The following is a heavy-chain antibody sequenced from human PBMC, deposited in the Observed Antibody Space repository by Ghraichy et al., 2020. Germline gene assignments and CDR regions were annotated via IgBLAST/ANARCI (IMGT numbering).Heavy chain of an antibody. J-gene: IGHJ4*02. V-gene: IGHV3-33*01. CDR2: IWYDGSYK. CDR1: GFNISTYA. D-gene: IGHD2-8*01. Sequence: GGSLRLSCPASGFNISTYAMHWVRQAPGKGLEWVAVIWYDGSYKYYVDSVKGRFTISRDNSKNTVYLQMNSLRAEDTAVYYCATHPACSNGVCQTFLFDYWGRGTLVTVSS. CDR3: ATHPACSNGVCQTFLFDY.